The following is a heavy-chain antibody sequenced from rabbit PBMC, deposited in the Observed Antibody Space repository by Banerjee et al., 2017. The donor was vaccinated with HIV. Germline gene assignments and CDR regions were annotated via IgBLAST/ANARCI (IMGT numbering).Heavy chain of an antibody. Sequence: QSLEESGGDLVKPGASLTLTCTASGFSFSSSDYMCWVRQAPGKGLEWISCIAGDSSGFTYSATWAKGRFTCSKTSSTTVTLQMTSLTVADTATYFCARGSATMTMVITGYYLNLWGPGTLVTVS. CDR2: IAGDSSGFT. V-gene: IGHV1S40*01. J-gene: IGHJ4*01. CDR1: GFSFSSSDY. D-gene: IGHD2-1*01. CDR3: ARGSATMTMVITGYYLNL.